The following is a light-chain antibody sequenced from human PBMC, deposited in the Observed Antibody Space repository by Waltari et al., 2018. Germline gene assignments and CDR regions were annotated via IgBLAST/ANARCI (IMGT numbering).Light chain of an antibody. CDR3: QQYNSYSLWT. Sequence: DIQMTQSPSTLSASVGDRVTITCRASQSISSWLAWYQPKPGKAPKLLIYKASSLESGVPSRFSGSGSGTEFTLTISSLQPDDFATYYCQQYNSYSLWTFGQGTKVEIK. CDR1: QSISSW. CDR2: KAS. J-gene: IGKJ1*01. V-gene: IGKV1-5*03.